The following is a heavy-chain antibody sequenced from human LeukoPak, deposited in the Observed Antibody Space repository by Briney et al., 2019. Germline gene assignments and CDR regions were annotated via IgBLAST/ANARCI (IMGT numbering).Heavy chain of an antibody. Sequence: SETLSLTCTVSGGSISSYYWSWIRQPPGKGLEWIGYIYYSGSTNYNPSLKSRVTISVDTSKNQFSLKLSFVTAADTAVYYCARAPTVGATEDAFDIWGQGTMVTVSS. D-gene: IGHD1-26*01. CDR3: ARAPTVGATEDAFDI. V-gene: IGHV4-59*01. CDR1: GGSISSYY. J-gene: IGHJ3*02. CDR2: IYYSGST.